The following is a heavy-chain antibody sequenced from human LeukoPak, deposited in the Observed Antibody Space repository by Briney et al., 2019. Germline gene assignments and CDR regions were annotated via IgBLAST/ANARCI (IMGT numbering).Heavy chain of an antibody. CDR2: MNPNSGNT. D-gene: IGHD2-2*01. V-gene: IGHV1-8*01. CDR3: ARVIVVVPPTKIWFDP. Sequence: ASVKVSCKASGYTFTSYDINWVRQATGQGLEWMGWMNPNSGNTGYAQKFQGRVTMTRNTSISTAYMELSSLRSEDTAVYYCARVIVVVPPTKIWFDPWGQGTLVTVSS. J-gene: IGHJ5*02. CDR1: GYTFTSYD.